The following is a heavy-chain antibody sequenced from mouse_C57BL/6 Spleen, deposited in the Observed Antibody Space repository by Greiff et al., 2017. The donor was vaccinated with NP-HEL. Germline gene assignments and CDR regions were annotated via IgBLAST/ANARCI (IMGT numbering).Heavy chain of an antibody. V-gene: IGHV1-80*01. J-gene: IGHJ3*01. CDR3: ARDGFTGGFAY. Sequence: QVHVKQSGAELVKPGASVKISCKASGYAFSSYWMNWVKQRPGKGLEWIGQIYPGDGDTNYNGKFKGKATLTADKSSSTAYMQLSSLTSEDSAVYFCARDGFTGGFAYWGQGTLVTVSA. D-gene: IGHD2-3*01. CDR2: IYPGDGDT. CDR1: GYAFSSYW.